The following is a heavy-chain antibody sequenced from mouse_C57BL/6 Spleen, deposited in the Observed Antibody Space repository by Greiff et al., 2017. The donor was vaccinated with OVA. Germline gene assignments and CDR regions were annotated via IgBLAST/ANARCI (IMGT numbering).Heavy chain of an antibody. Sequence: EVQLQQSGPELVKPGASVKISCKASGYSFTGYYMNWVKQSPEKSLEWIGEINPSTGGTTYNQKFKAKATLTVDKSSSTAYMQLKSLTSEDSAVYYCARGDGYYLPTLYLFVSYYLGQGTSVTVSS. V-gene: IGHV1-42*01. D-gene: IGHD2-3*01. CDR2: INPSTGGT. J-gene: IGHJ4*01. CDR1: GYSFTGYY. CDR3: ARGDGYYLPTLYLFVSYY.